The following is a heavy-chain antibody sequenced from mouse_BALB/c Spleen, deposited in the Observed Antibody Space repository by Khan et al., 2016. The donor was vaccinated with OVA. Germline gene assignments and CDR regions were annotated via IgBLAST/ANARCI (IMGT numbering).Heavy chain of an antibody. V-gene: IGHV3-2*02. D-gene: IGHD2-10*02. CDR1: GYSITSDYA. Sequence: EVQLVESGPGLVKPSQSLSLTCTVTGYSITSDYAWNWIRQFPGNKLEWMGYISYSGNPKYNPSLKSRISITRDTSKNQFFLQLKSVTTEDTATYYCARMYGGDFDYWGQGTTLTVSS. J-gene: IGHJ2*01. CDR3: ARMYGGDFDY. CDR2: ISYSGNP.